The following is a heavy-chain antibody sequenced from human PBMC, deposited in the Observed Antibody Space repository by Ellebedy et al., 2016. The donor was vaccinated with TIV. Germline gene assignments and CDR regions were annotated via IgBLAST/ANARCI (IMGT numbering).Heavy chain of an antibody. Sequence: ASVKVSXXASGYTFTSYDINWVRQAPGQGLEWMGIINPSGGSTSYAQKFQGRVTMTRDTSTSTVYMELSSLRSEDTAVYYCARAGTTSSPRLSFDYWGQGTLVTVSS. J-gene: IGHJ4*02. CDR1: GYTFTSYD. D-gene: IGHD1-7*01. CDR2: INPSGGST. CDR3: ARAGTTSSPRLSFDY. V-gene: IGHV1-46*01.